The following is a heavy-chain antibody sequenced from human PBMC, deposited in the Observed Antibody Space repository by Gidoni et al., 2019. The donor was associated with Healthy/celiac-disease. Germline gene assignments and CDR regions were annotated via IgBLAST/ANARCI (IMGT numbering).Heavy chain of an antibody. J-gene: IGHJ3*02. CDR2: RWYDGSNK. V-gene: IGHV3-33*01. CDR3: ARGADSTSSDAFDI. D-gene: IGHD6-6*01. Sequence: QVQLVESGGGVVQPGRSLRLSCAASGFTFSSYGMHWVRQAPGKGLELVAVRWYDGSNKYYADSVKGRFTISRDNSKNTLYLQMNSLRAEDTAVYYCARGADSTSSDAFDIWGQGTMVTVSS. CDR1: GFTFSSYG.